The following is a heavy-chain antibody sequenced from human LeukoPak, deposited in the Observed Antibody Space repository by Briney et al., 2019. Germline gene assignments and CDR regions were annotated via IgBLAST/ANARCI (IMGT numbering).Heavy chain of an antibody. CDR2: ISGSGGET. V-gene: IGHV3-23*01. Sequence: GGSLRLSCAASGFTFSNFAMTWVRQAPGKGLEWVSVISGSGGETDYADSVKGRFTISRDNSKNTAYLQMNSLRAEDTAVYYCAKHQVRSHDYWGQGTLVTVSS. CDR1: GFTFSNFA. J-gene: IGHJ4*02. CDR3: AKHQVRSHDY.